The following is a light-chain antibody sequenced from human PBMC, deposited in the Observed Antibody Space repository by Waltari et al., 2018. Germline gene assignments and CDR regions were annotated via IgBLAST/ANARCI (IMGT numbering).Light chain of an antibody. J-gene: IGKJ2*03. CDR1: QAISSW. Sequence: DIQMTQSPSSVSASVGDRVTITCRASQAISSWVAWYQQKPGKAPELLIYDASSLQSGVPSRVSGRGSGTDFTLTISSLQPEDYATYYCQQANSFPQSFGQGTKLEI. V-gene: IGKV1-12*01. CDR2: DAS. CDR3: QQANSFPQS.